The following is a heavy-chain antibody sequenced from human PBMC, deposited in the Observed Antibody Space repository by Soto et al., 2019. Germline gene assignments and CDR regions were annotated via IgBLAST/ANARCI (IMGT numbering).Heavy chain of an antibody. Sequence: QVQMVESGGGVVQPGRSLRLSCAATRLTLSNYVMHWVRQAPGKGLEWVAGISYDGRNTYYADSVTGLFSISRDNSNNTLFLQMNSLRPEDTAVYYCAGGDYYYALDVWGQGTTVTVSS. CDR3: AGGDYYYALDV. CDR2: ISYDGRNT. V-gene: IGHV3-30*04. CDR1: RLTLSNYV. J-gene: IGHJ6*02.